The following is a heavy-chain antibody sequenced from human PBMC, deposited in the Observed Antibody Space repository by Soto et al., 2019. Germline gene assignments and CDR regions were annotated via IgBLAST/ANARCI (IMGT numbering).Heavy chain of an antibody. Sequence: QVQLQQWGAGLLKTSETLSLTCAVYGESFSGYYWSWIRQPPGEGLEWIGEINRSGSTNYSPSLKGRVTISVDTSKNQFSLRLTSVTAADTAVYYRARAPIQGHQVEGQPPTSQTLDYWGQGTLVTVSS. CDR2: INRSGST. CDR3: ARAPIQGHQVEGQPPTSQTLDY. CDR1: GESFSGYY. D-gene: IGHD1-26*01. J-gene: IGHJ4*02. V-gene: IGHV4-34*01.